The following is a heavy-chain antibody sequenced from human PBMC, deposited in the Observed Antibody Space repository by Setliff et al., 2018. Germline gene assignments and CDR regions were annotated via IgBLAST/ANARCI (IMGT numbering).Heavy chain of an antibody. D-gene: IGHD6-19*01. J-gene: IGHJ4*01. CDR1: GDSINTPTYH. Sequence: NPSETLSLTCTVSGDSINTPTYHWGWVRQPPGKGLEWIGLIYYTGVTYYNPSLKSRVTISEDMSENQISLKLNPVTAADTAVYYCARDQYTSGWYGPPESYFDCWGLGILVTVSS. V-gene: IGHV4-39*02. CDR3: ARDQYTSGWYGPPESYFDC. CDR2: IYYTGVT.